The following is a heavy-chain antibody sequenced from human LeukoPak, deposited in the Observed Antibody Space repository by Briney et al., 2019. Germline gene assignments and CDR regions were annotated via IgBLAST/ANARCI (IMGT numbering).Heavy chain of an antibody. V-gene: IGHV4-34*01. CDR1: GGSFSSYY. J-gene: IGHJ4*02. D-gene: IGHD1-26*01. CDR2: INHSGST. CDR3: ARMDGSYYGFDS. Sequence: PSETLSLTCAVYGGSFSSYYWSWIRQPPGKGLEWIGEINHSGSTNYNPSLKSRVTISLDTSKNQFSLKLSSVTAADTAVYYCARMDGSYYGFDSWGQGTLVTVSS.